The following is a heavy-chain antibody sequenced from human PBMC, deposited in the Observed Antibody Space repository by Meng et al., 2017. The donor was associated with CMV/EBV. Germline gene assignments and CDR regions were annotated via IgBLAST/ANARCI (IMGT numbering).Heavy chain of an antibody. Sequence: GESLKISCAASGFTFSNAWMSWVRQAPGKGLEWVSYISSSGSTIYYADSVKGRFTISRDNAKNSLYLQMNSLRAEDTAVYYCARDGGDYGGNTDYWGQGTLVTVSS. CDR1: GFTFSNAW. V-gene: IGHV3-11*01. CDR3: ARDGGDYGGNTDY. D-gene: IGHD4-23*01. CDR2: ISSSGSTI. J-gene: IGHJ4*02.